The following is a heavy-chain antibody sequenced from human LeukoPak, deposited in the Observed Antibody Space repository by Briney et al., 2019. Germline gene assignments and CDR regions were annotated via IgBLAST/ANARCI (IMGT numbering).Heavy chain of an antibody. V-gene: IGHV1-46*01. CDR1: GYTFTSYY. Sequence: ASVKVSCKASGYTFTSYYMHWVRQAPGQGLEWMGIINPSGGSTSYPQKFQGRVTMTGDTSTSTVYMELSSLRSEDTAVYYCARDNYYDSSGYYYDIDYWGQGTLVTVSS. D-gene: IGHD3-22*01. J-gene: IGHJ4*02. CDR3: ARDNYYDSSGYYYDIDY. CDR2: INPSGGST.